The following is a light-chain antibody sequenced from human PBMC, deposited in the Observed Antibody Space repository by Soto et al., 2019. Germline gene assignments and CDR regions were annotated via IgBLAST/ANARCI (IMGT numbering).Light chain of an antibody. Sequence: DIQMTQSPSTLSASVGDRVTITCRASQSISSWLAWYQQKPGKAPKLLIYKASSLESGVPSRFSGSGSGTEFTLTISSLQPDDSATYYCQQYNSYSRTFGQGTQVEIK. J-gene: IGKJ1*01. CDR1: QSISSW. V-gene: IGKV1-5*03. CDR2: KAS. CDR3: QQYNSYSRT.